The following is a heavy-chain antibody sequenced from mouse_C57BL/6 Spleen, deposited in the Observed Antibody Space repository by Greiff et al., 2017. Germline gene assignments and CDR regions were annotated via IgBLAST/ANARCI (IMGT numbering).Heavy chain of an antibody. Sequence: EVQLQQSGPELVKPGASVKISCKASGYTFTDYYMNWVKQSHGKSLEWIGDINPNNGGTSYNQKFKGKATLTVEKSSSTAYMELRSLTSEDSAVYYCARARGDGGYFDYWGQGTTLTVSS. CDR3: ARARGDGGYFDY. J-gene: IGHJ2*01. V-gene: IGHV1-26*01. CDR2: INPNNGGT. CDR1: GYTFTDYY. D-gene: IGHD2-3*01.